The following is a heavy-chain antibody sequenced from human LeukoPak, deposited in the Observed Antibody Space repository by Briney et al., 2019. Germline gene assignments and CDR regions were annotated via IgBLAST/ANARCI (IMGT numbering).Heavy chain of an antibody. CDR2: IWYDGSNK. V-gene: IGHV3-33*01. CDR1: GFTFSSYG. CDR3: ARESPYCSGGSCYTAVYYYYGMDV. Sequence: PGGSLRLSCAASGFTFSSYGMHWVRQAPGKGLEWVAVIWYDGSNKYYADSVKGRFTISRDNSKNTLYLQMNSLRAEDTAVYYCARESPYCSGGSCYTAVYYYYGMDVWGQGTTVTVSS. J-gene: IGHJ6*02. D-gene: IGHD2-15*01.